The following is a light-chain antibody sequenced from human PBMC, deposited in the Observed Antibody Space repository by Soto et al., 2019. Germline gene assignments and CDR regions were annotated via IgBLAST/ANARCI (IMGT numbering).Light chain of an antibody. Sequence: DILMTQSPSTLSASVGDRVTITCRASQTISTWVAWYQHKPGKAPKLLIYKSTSLESGVPSRFSGXXXGTDFTLPXNVLEHDDFASYYCRQYSTYFSLTFGGGTKV. CDR2: KST. CDR1: QTISTW. CDR3: RQYSTYFSLT. J-gene: IGKJ4*01. V-gene: IGKV1-5*03.